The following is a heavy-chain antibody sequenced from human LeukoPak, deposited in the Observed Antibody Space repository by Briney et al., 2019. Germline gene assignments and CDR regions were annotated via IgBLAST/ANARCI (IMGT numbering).Heavy chain of an antibody. CDR2: ISSSGSTI. CDR1: GFTFSSYE. D-gene: IGHD1-26*01. V-gene: IGHV3-48*03. J-gene: IGHJ6*03. CDR3: ARDSGSYNPYYYMDV. Sequence: PGGSLRLSCAASGFTFSSYEMNWVRQAPGKGLEWVSYISSSGSTIYYADSVKGRFTISRDNAKNSLYLQMNSLRAEDTAVYYCARDSGSYNPYYYMDVWGKGTTVTVSS.